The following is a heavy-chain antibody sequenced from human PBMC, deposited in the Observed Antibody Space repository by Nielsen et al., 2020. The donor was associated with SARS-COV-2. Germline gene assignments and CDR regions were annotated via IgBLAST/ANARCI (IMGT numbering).Heavy chain of an antibody. CDR3: ARDYGDTASLGYYYYGMDV. D-gene: IGHD5-18*01. Sequence: VRHAPVKGLAWVSSISSSSSYIYYADSVKGRFTFSRDNAKTSLYMQMYSLRAEDTAVYYCARDYGDTASLGYYYYGMDVWGQGTTVTVSS. J-gene: IGHJ6*02. CDR2: ISSSSSYI. V-gene: IGHV3-21*04.